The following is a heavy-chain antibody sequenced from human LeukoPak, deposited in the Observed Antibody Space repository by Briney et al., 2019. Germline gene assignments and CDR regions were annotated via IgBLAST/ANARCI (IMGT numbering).Heavy chain of an antibody. CDR3: ARGAAPYGDHRNWFDP. J-gene: IGHJ5*02. CDR1: GYTFTSYG. Sequence: ASVKVSCKASGYTFTSYGISWVRQAPGQGLEWMGWISAYNGNTNYAQKLQGRVTMTTDTSTSTAYMELRSLRSDDTAVYYCARGAAPYGDHRNWFDPWGQGTLVTVSS. V-gene: IGHV1-18*01. CDR2: ISAYNGNT. D-gene: IGHD4-17*01.